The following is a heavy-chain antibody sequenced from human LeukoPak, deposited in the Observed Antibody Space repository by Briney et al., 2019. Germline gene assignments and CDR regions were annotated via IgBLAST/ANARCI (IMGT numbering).Heavy chain of an antibody. Sequence: GGSLRLSCAASGFTFSSYAMSGVRQAPGKGLEWVSAITGSGGWALYADSVKGRFTISRDNSKNTLYLQMSSLRAEDTAVYYCAKDPNGDYIGAFDIWGQGTMVTVSS. J-gene: IGHJ3*02. V-gene: IGHV3-23*01. CDR2: ITGSGGWA. D-gene: IGHD4-17*01. CDR3: AKDPNGDYIGAFDI. CDR1: GFTFSSYA.